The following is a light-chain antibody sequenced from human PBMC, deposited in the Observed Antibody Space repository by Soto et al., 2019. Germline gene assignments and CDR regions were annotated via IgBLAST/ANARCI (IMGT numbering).Light chain of an antibody. J-gene: IGKJ4*01. CDR2: AAS. Sequence: DIQITHSPSSLSASVGDRVTITCRASQSISSYLNWYQQKPGKAPKLLIYAASSLQSGVPSRFSGSGSGTDFTLTISSLQPEDFATYYCQQSYSTLLAFGGGTKVDIK. V-gene: IGKV1-39*01. CDR1: QSISSY. CDR3: QQSYSTLLA.